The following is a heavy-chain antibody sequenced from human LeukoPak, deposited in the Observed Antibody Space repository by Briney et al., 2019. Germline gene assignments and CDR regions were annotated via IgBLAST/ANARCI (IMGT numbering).Heavy chain of an antibody. CDR2: INHSGST. V-gene: IGHV4-34*01. CDR3: ARLGLYTSSWYRYYYFDY. CDR1: GGSFNDYS. J-gene: IGHJ4*02. D-gene: IGHD6-13*01. Sequence: SETLSLTCGVHGGSFNDYSWTWIRQSPGKGLEWIGEINHSGSTTYNPSLRSRFTMSVDASKNQFSLRLSSVTAADTAVYYCARLGLYTSSWYRYYYFDYWGQGTLVTVSS.